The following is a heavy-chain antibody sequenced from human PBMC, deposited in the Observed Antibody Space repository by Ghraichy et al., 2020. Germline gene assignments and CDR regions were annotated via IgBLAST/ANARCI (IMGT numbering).Heavy chain of an antibody. D-gene: IGHD4-17*01. Sequence: GESLNISCAASGFTFSSYSMNWVRQAPGKGLEWVSSISSSSSYIYYADSVKGRFTISRDNAKNSLYLQMNSLRAEDTAVYYCARETYDYFDYWGQGTLVTVSS. CDR1: GFTFSSYS. V-gene: IGHV3-21*01. CDR3: ARETYDYFDY. J-gene: IGHJ4*02. CDR2: ISSSSSYI.